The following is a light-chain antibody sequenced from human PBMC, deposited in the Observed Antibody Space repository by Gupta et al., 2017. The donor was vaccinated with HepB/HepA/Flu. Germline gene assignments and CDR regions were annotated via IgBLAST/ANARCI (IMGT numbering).Light chain of an antibody. J-gene: IGKJ3*01. Sequence: DIQMTQSPSSLSASVGDRVTITCRASQSISSYLNWYQQKPGKAPKLLIYAASSLQSGVPSRFSGSGSGTXFTLTIXRLQPEDFATDYCLQSASTPITSGXGTKVDIK. CDR3: LQSASTPIT. CDR1: QSISSY. CDR2: AAS. V-gene: IGKV1-39*01.